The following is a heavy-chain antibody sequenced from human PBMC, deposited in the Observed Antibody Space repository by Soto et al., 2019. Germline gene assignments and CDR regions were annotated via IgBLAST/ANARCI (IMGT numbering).Heavy chain of an antibody. Sequence: PSETLSLTCTVSGDSITSNSCFWAWIRQPPGKGLEWIGSIYYSGTTYYNPSLKSRVTISVDTSKNQFSLKLSSVTAADTAVYYCARTVDRDYEREWFDPWGQGTLVTVS. J-gene: IGHJ5*02. V-gene: IGHV4-39*07. D-gene: IGHD4-17*01. CDR3: ARTVDRDYEREWFDP. CDR2: IYYSGTT. CDR1: GDSITSNSCF.